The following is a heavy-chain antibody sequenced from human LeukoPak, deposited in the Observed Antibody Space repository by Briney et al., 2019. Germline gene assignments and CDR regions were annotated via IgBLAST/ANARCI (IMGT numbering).Heavy chain of an antibody. V-gene: IGHV4-34*01. D-gene: IGHD3-3*01. CDR1: GGSLRGYY. J-gene: IGHJ5*02. CDR2: INHSGST. Sequence: SGTLSLTCAVCGGSLRGYYWSWIRQPPGKGLEWIGEINHSGSTNYNPSLKSRVTISVGTSKNQFSLELSSVTAADSAVYYCASKYYDFCRGKWFDPWGQGMLVTVSS. CDR3: ASKYYDFCRGKWFDP.